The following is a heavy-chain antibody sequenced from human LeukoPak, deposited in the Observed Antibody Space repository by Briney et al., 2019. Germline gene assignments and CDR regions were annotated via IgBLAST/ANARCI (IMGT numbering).Heavy chain of an antibody. CDR3: ARHPTGY. CDR2: IYYSGST. Sequence: PSESLSLTCTVSGGSFSSSSYYWGWIRQPPGKGLEWIGSIYYSGSTYYNPSLKSRVTISVDTSKNQFSLKLSSVTAADTAVYYCARHPTGYWGQGTLVTVSS. J-gene: IGHJ4*02. V-gene: IGHV4-39*01. CDR1: GGSFSSSSYY.